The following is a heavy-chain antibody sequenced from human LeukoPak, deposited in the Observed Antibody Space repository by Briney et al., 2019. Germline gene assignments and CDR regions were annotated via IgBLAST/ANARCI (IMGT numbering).Heavy chain of an antibody. CDR2: INPNSGAT. V-gene: IGHV1-2*02. Sequence: ASVKVSCKASGYTFTGYSMHWVRQAPGQGLEWMGWINPNSGATNYAQKFQGRVTITADTSTSTAYMELSSLRSEDTAVYYCANRGLGGMVRDLYYYYGMDVWGQGHTVTVSS. CDR3: ANRGLGGMVRDLYYYYGMDV. D-gene: IGHD3-10*01. J-gene: IGHJ6*02. CDR1: GYTFTGYS.